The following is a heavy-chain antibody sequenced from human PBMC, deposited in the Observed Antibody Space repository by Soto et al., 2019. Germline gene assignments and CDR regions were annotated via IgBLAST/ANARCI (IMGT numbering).Heavy chain of an antibody. CDR3: ARVQGTARTAFDV. V-gene: IGHV3-23*01. J-gene: IGHJ3*01. D-gene: IGHD6-6*01. CDR2: VSGSAGST. Sequence: EVQLLESGGGVVQPGGSLRLTCAASGFTFSIYVMTWVRQAPGKGLEWVSAVSGSAGSTYYADSVKGRFAISRDNSKNTLYMQMNSLTADDTSVYYWARVQGTARTAFDVWGHGTMVTVSS. CDR1: GFTFSIYV.